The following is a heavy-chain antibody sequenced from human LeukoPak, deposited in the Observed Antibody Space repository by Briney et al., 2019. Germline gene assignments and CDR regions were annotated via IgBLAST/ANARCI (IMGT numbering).Heavy chain of an antibody. J-gene: IGHJ6*02. CDR2: IKEDGSAS. CDR3: AKYLSAKGPPYGLDV. V-gene: IGHV3-7*05. CDR1: GFTISSYY. Sequence: GGSLRLSCAASGFTISSYYMSWVRQAPGKGLEWLANIKEDGSASNYVDSVKGRFTISRDNAKNTLYLQMNSLRAEDTAIYYCAKYLSAKGPPYGLDVWGQGTTVTVSS. D-gene: IGHD2/OR15-2a*01.